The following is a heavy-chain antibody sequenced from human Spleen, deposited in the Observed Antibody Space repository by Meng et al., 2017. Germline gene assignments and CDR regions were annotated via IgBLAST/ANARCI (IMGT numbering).Heavy chain of an antibody. CDR1: GGSFSGYY. V-gene: IGHV4-34*01. CDR3: ARVGSYRGYNY. J-gene: IGHJ4*02. Sequence: QLQLQHWVGGLLRPSETLSLTCAVYGGSFSGYYWSWIRQPPGKGLEWIGEINHSGSTNYNPSLKSRVTISVDTSKNQFSLKLSSVTAADTAVYHCARVGSYRGYNYWGQGTLVTVSS. CDR2: INHSGST. D-gene: IGHD3-10*01.